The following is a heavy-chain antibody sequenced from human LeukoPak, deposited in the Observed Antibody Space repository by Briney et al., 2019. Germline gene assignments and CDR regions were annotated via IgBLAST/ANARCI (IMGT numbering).Heavy chain of an antibody. D-gene: IGHD6-13*01. CDR1: GYTFTSYA. J-gene: IGHJ4*02. CDR3: ARYSSSWYGIDY. CDR2: INAGNGNT. Sequence: AAVKVSCKASGYTFTSYAMHWVRQAPGQRLEWMGWINAGNGNTKYSQKFQGRVTITRDTSASTAYMELSSLRSEDTAVYYCARYSSSWYGIDYWGQGNLVTVSS. V-gene: IGHV1-3*01.